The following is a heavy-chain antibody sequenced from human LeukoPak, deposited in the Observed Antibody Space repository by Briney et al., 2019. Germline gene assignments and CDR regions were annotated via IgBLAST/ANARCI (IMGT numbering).Heavy chain of an antibody. CDR1: GGSFSGYY. V-gene: IGHV4-34*01. CDR3: ARGIRLRCCWFDP. CDR2: INHSGST. D-gene: IGHD4-17*01. Sequence: PSETLSLTCAVYGGSFSGYYWSWIRQPPGKGLEWIGEINHSGSTNYNPSLKSRVTISVDTSKNQFSLKLSSVTAADTAVYYCARGIRLRCCWFDPWGQGTLVTASS. J-gene: IGHJ5*02.